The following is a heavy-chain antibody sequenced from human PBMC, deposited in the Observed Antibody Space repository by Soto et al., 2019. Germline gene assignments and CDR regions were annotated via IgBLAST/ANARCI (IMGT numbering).Heavy chain of an antibody. CDR2: IYYSGST. CDR3: ARDLGGYGGTACYPLDV. Sequence: PSETLSLTCTVSGGSISSYYWSWIRQPPGKGLEWIGYIYYSGSTNYNPSLKSRVTISVDTSKNQFSLKLSSVTAADTAVYYCARDLGGYGGTACYPLDVWGQGTRVTVSS. J-gene: IGHJ6*02. D-gene: IGHD2-21*02. V-gene: IGHV4-59*01. CDR1: GGSISSYY.